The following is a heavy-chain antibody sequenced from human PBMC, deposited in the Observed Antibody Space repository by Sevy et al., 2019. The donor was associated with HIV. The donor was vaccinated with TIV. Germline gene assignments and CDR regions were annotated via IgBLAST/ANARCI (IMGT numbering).Heavy chain of an antibody. Sequence: LSLTCAVYGGSFSGYYWSWIRQPPGKGLEWIGEINHSGSTNYNPSLKSRVTISVDTSKNQFSLKLRSVTAADTAVYYCARHCGSTSCSHAFDIWGQGTMVTVSS. CDR2: INHSGST. J-gene: IGHJ3*02. V-gene: IGHV4-34*01. CDR3: ARHCGSTSCSHAFDI. D-gene: IGHD2-2*01. CDR1: GGSFSGYY.